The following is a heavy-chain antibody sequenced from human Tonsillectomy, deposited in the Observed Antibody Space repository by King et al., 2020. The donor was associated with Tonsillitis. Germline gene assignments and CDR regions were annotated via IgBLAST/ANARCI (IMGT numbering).Heavy chain of an antibody. Sequence: VQLQESGPGLVKPSETLSLTCTVSGGSISSYYWSWIRQPPGKGLEWIGYIYYSGSTNYNPSLKSRVTISVDTSKNQFSLKLSSVTAADTAVYYCARDRVNCSSTSCYYYVMDVWGQGTTVTVSS. J-gene: IGHJ6*02. V-gene: IGHV4-59*01. D-gene: IGHD2-2*01. CDR2: IYYSGST. CDR3: ARDRVNCSSTSCYYYVMDV. CDR1: GGSISSYY.